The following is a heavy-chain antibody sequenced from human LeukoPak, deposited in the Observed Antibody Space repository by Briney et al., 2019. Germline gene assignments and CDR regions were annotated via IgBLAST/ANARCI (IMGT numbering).Heavy chain of an antibody. Sequence: GRSLRLSCAASGFTFREYYMTCIPGAPGTGLEGVSNIGGSGSHIYYADSVQGRFTISSDNAKKSLYLHMSSLRAEDTAVYYCAREVRNWFDPWVQGTLVTVP. CDR3: AREVRNWFDP. J-gene: IGHJ5*02. V-gene: IGHV3-11*01. CDR1: GFTFREYY. D-gene: IGHD2-2*01. CDR2: IGGSGSHI.